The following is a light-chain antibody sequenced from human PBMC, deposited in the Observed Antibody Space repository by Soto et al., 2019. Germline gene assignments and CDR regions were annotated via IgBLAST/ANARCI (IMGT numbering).Light chain of an antibody. CDR3: LQYNNWPRT. CDR2: GAS. CDR1: QSVSSK. J-gene: IGKJ3*01. V-gene: IGKV3-15*01. Sequence: EIVMTQSPATLSVSPGERATLSCRASQSVSSKLGWYQQKPGQAPRLLIYGASIRATGIPARFSGSGSGTEFTLTISSLQSEDFAVYYCLQYNNWPRTFGPGTKVDIK.